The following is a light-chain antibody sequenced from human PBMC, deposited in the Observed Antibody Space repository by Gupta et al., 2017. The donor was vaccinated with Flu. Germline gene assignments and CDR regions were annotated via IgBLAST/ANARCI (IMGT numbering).Light chain of an antibody. Sequence: ETVLTQSPGTLSLSPGERATLSCWASQNVSSRYYAWYQQKPGQTPRLLMYGASSRANGIPDRFSGRGSGTDLTLTISRREPEDFAVYYCQHEGSSPWTFGQGTKVEI. J-gene: IGKJ1*01. CDR1: QNVSSRY. CDR2: GAS. V-gene: IGKV3-20*01. CDR3: QHEGSSPWT.